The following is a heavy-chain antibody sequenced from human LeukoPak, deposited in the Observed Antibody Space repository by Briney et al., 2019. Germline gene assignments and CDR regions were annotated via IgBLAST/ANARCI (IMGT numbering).Heavy chain of an antibody. CDR3: ARHYGYTRPEGFDY. J-gene: IGHJ4*02. Sequence: HGESLKTSCKGSGYSFTSYWISWVRQMPGKGLEWMGRIDPSDSYTNYSPSFQGHVTISADKSISTAYLQWSSLKASDTAMYYCARHYGYTRPEGFDYWGQGTLVTVSS. CDR2: IDPSDSYT. D-gene: IGHD6-13*01. V-gene: IGHV5-10-1*01. CDR1: GYSFTSYW.